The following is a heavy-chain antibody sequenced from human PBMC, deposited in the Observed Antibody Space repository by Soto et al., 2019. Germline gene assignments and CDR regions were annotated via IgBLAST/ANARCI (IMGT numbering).Heavy chain of an antibody. D-gene: IGHD3-16*01. V-gene: IGHV3-30*18. J-gene: IGHJ6*03. Sequence: QVQLVESGGGVVQPGRSLRLSCVGSGFSFSSYDMNWVRQAPGTGLEWVALMSYDGSKKYYGDSVRGRVTISRDNYKNTLYLQMGHLRPEDTAIYYCAKDLKPGSRWSLGGVEHCMDVWGRGTTVSVSS. CDR2: MSYDGSKK. CDR1: GFSFSSYD. CDR3: AKDLKPGSRWSLGGVEHCMDV.